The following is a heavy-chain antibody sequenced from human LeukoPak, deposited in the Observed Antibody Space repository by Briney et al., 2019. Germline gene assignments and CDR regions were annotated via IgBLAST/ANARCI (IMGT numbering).Heavy chain of an antibody. V-gene: IGHV4-59*01. CDR1: GGSFSGYY. CDR2: IHYSGST. CDR3: AREEVAGSSDY. J-gene: IGHJ4*02. Sequence: PSETLSLTCAVYGGSFSGYYWSWIRQPPGKGLEWIGYIHYSGSTNYNPSLKSRVTISVDTSKNQFSLKLSSVTAADTAVYYCAREEVAGSSDYWGQGTLVTVSS. D-gene: IGHD6-19*01.